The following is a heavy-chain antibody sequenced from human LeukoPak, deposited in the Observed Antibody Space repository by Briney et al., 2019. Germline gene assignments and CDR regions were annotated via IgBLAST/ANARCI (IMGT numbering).Heavy chain of an antibody. CDR1: GYTFTGYY. V-gene: IGHV1-2*02. CDR2: INPNSGGT. CDR3: ARGYYYGSGSYYNNVLLFDY. J-gene: IGHJ4*02. Sequence: GASVKVSCKASGYTFTGYYMHWVRQAPGQGLEWMGWINPNSGGTNYAQKFQGRVTMTRDTSISTAYMELSRLRSDDTAVYYCARGYYYGSGSYYNNVLLFDYWGQGTLVTVSS. D-gene: IGHD3-10*01.